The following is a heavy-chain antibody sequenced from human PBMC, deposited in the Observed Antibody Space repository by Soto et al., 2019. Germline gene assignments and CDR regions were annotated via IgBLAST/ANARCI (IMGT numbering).Heavy chain of an antibody. CDR1: GGSISGYY. J-gene: IGHJ5*02. CDR2: VYYSGST. CDR3: ARDLYGSGDWFDP. Sequence: SETLSLTCTVSGGSISGYYWNWIRQPPGKGLEWIGYVYYSGSTNYNPSLKSRVTISVDASKNQFSLKLSSVTAADTAVYYCARDLYGSGDWFDPWGQGTLVTVSS. V-gene: IGHV4-59*01. D-gene: IGHD3-10*01.